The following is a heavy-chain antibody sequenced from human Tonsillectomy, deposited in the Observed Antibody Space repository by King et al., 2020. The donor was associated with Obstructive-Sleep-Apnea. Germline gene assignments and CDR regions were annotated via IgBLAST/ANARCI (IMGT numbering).Heavy chain of an antibody. CDR1: GFNFTKYG. CDR3: AKDRPSAVAASFDY. CDR2: ISKDGNRK. V-gene: IGHV3-30*18. J-gene: IGHJ4*02. Sequence: VQLVESGGGVVQPGRSLRLSCSASGFNFTKYGMHWVRQPPGKGLEWVAVISKDGNRKYYGDPVKGRFSISRDNSNNTLYLQINRLRPEDTAVYYRAKDRPSAVAASFDYWGQGILVTVSS. D-gene: IGHD6-19*01.